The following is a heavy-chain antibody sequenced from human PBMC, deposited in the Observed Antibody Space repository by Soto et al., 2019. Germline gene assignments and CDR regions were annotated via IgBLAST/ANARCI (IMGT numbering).Heavy chain of an antibody. CDR3: AKDLGTLGPENWFDP. CDR2: ISSSSSTI. J-gene: IGHJ5*02. CDR1: GFTFSSYS. D-gene: IGHD1-1*01. Sequence: GGSLRLSCAASGFTFSSYSMNWVRQAPGKGLEWVSYISSSSSTIYYADSVKGRFTISRDNAKNSLYLQMNSLRDEDTAVYYCAKDLGTLGPENWFDPWGQGTLVTVSS. V-gene: IGHV3-48*02.